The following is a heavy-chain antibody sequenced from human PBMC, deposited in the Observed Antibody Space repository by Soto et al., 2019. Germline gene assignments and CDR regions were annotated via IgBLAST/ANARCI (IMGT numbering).Heavy chain of an antibody. D-gene: IGHD5-12*01. CDR1: GGSSISYY. CDR2: IYYSGST. Sequence: ETLSHTCTVSGGSSISYYWNWIRQPTGKGLEWIGYIYYSGSTNYNPSLKSRVTISVDTSKNQFSLKLSSVTAADTAVYYCARYWQEDIVATWGYYYYYMDVWGKGTTVTVSS. CDR3: ARYWQEDIVATWGYYYYYMDV. V-gene: IGHV4-59*08. J-gene: IGHJ6*03.